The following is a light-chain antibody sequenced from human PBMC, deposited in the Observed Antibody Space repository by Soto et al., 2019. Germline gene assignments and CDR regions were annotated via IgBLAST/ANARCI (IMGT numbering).Light chain of an antibody. J-gene: IGKJ1*01. CDR2: AAS. Sequence: DIQMTQSPSSLSASVGDRVAITGRAGQSISSYLNWYQQKPGKAPKILIYAASSLQSEVPSRFSGSGSGTDFTLPISSLQPEDFETYFCLQDYGSPWTFGQGTKVDIK. CDR1: QSISSY. V-gene: IGKV1-39*01. CDR3: LQDYGSPWT.